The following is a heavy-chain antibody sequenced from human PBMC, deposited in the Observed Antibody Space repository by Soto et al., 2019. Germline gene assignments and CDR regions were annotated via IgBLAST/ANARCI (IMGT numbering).Heavy chain of an antibody. CDR1: GFTFSSYW. CDR2: INSDGSST. Sequence: EVQLVESGGGLVQPGGSLRLSCAASGFTFSSYWMHWVRQAPGKGLVWVSRINSDGSSTSYADSVKGRFTISRDNAKNTLYLQMNSLRAEDTAVYYCVRTSLVVAAATREDYWGKGPLVTFSS. V-gene: IGHV3-74*01. D-gene: IGHD2-15*01. J-gene: IGHJ4*02. CDR3: VRTSLVVAAATREDY.